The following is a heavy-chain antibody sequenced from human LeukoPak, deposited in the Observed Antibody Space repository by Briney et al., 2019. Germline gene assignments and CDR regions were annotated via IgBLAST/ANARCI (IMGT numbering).Heavy chain of an antibody. CDR3: ASPYCSSSTSCDRYGMDV. V-gene: IGHV1-46*01. J-gene: IGHJ6*02. Sequence: ASVKVSCKASGYTFTSYYIHWVRQAPGQGLEWMGIINPSGGSTSYAQKFQGRVTMTRDTSTSTVYMELSSLRSEDTAVYDCASPYCSSSTSCDRYGMDVWGQGTTVTVSS. CDR1: GYTFTSYY. D-gene: IGHD2-2*01. CDR2: INPSGGST.